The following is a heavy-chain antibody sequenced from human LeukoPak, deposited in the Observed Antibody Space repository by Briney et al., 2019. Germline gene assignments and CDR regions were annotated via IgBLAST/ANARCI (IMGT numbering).Heavy chain of an antibody. CDR1: GYTFTGYY. CDR3: ARYITVGATYQHFDY. D-gene: IGHD1-26*01. V-gene: IGHV1-2*06. J-gene: IGHJ4*02. CDR2: INPNSGGT. Sequence: ASVKVSCKASGYTFTGYYMHWVRQAPGQGLEWMGRINPNSGGTNYAQKFQGRVTMTRDTSISTAYMELSRLRSDDTAVYYWARYITVGATYQHFDYWGQETLVTVSS.